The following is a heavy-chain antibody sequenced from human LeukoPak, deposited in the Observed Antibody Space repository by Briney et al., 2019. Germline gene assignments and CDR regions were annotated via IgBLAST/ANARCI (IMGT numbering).Heavy chain of an antibody. Sequence: SQTLSLTCTVSGGSVNSGGYSWSWIRQHPGKGLEWIGYIYYSGSTYYNPSLKSRLSISMVTSKSQFSLNLTSVTGADTAVYYCARSGHSGYDFGYWGQGTLVTVSS. J-gene: IGHJ4*02. V-gene: IGHV4-31*03. CDR1: GGSVNSGGYS. CDR2: IYYSGST. CDR3: ARSGHSGYDFGY. D-gene: IGHD5-12*01.